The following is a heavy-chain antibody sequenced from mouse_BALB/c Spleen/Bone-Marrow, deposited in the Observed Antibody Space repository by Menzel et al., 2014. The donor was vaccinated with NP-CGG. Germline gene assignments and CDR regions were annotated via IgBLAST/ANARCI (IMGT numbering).Heavy chain of an antibody. V-gene: IGHV14-4*02. CDR1: GFNIKDYY. D-gene: IGHD5-1*01. CDR2: IDPENGDT. CDR3: TFYGSPPPGFAY. J-gene: IGHJ3*01. Sequence: VQLQQSGAELVRSGASVKLSCTASGFNIKDYYMHWVKQRPEQGLEWIGWIDPENGDTEYAPKFQGKATMTADTSSNTPSLPLSSLTSEDPAVYSGTFYGSPPPGFAYGAKGTLASVSA.